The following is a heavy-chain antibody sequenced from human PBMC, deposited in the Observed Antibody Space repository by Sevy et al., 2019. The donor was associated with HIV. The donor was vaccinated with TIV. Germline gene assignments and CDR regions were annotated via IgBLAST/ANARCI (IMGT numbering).Heavy chain of an antibody. V-gene: IGHV3-11*01. CDR1: GFILSDYS. J-gene: IGHJ4*02. Sequence: GGSLRLSCAASGFILSDYSMSWIRQAPGKGLEWVSYISGSGNTIYYTDSVKGRFTISRDNAKDSLYLQMNSLRAEDTAVYYCARAGGSWALRYWGQGSLVTVSS. CDR3: ARAGGSWALRY. CDR2: ISGSGNTI. D-gene: IGHD1-26*01.